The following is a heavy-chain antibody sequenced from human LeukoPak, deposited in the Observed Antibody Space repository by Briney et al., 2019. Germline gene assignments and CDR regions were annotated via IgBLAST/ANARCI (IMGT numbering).Heavy chain of an antibody. Sequence: GGSLRLSCAASGFTFSSYWMSWVRQAPGKGLEWVANIKQDGSEKYYVDSVKGRFTISRDNAKNSLYLQMNSLRAEDTAVYYCANRGGRNRNAYGMDVWGQGTTVTVTS. CDR2: IKQDGSEK. CDR3: ANRGGRNRNAYGMDV. D-gene: IGHD3-16*01. V-gene: IGHV3-7*01. J-gene: IGHJ6*02. CDR1: GFTFSSYW.